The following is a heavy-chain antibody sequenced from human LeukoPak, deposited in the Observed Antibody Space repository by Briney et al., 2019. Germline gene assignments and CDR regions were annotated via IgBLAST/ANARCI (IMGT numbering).Heavy chain of an antibody. V-gene: IGHV3-33*08. CDR2: IWYDGSNK. CDR1: GVTVSSNY. J-gene: IGHJ4*02. Sequence: PGGSLTLSCAASGVTVSSNYMSWVRQAPGKGLEWVAVIWYDGSNKYYADSVKRRFTISRDNSKNTLYLQMNRLRAEDTAVYYGARESSGWYDYWGQGTLVTVSS. D-gene: IGHD6-19*01. CDR3: ARESSGWYDY.